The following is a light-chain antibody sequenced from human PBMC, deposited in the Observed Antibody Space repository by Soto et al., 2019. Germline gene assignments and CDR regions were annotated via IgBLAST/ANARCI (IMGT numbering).Light chain of an antibody. CDR2: VNSDGSH. CDR3: QTWGTGIQV. J-gene: IGLJ2*01. CDR1: SGHSAYR. Sequence: QPVLTQSPSASASLGASVKLTCTLSSGHSAYRIAWHQQQPEKAPRYLMKVNSDGSHTKGDGIPDRFSGSSSGAERYLIISSLQSEDEGDYYCQTWGTGIQVFGGGTKLTVL. V-gene: IGLV4-69*01.